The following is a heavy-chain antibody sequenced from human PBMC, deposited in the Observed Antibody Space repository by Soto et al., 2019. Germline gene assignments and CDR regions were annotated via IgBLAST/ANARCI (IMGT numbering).Heavy chain of an antibody. D-gene: IGHD3-22*01. CDR1: GFTFSSYA. V-gene: IGHV3-64D*06. CDR2: ISSNGGST. CDR3: VKDHARGVYDSSGYFDY. Sequence: GGSLRLSCSASGFTFSSYAMHWVRQAPGKGLEYVSAISSNGGSTYYADSVKGRFTISRDNSKNTLYLQMSSLRAEDTAVYYCVKDHARGVYDSSGYFDYWGQGNLVTGSA. J-gene: IGHJ4*02.